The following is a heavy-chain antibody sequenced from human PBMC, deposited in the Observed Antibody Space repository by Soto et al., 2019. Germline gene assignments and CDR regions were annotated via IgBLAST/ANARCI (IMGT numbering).Heavy chain of an antibody. Sequence: EVQLVESGGGLVQPGGSLRLSCAASGFTVSSNYMSWVRQAPGKGLEWVSVIFTGGSTYYADSVKGRFTISRHSSMNTVYLQMDSLRAEDTAVYYCARDRQRSGWLDAFDIWGQGTMVTVSS. J-gene: IGHJ3*02. V-gene: IGHV3-53*04. CDR3: ARDRQRSGWLDAFDI. D-gene: IGHD6-19*01. CDR1: GFTVSSNY. CDR2: IFTGGST.